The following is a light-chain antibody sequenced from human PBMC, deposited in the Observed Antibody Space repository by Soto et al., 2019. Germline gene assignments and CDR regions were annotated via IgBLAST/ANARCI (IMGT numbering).Light chain of an antibody. J-gene: IGLJ1*01. CDR2: SSD. CDR3: AAWDDSLNGPYV. Sequence: QSVLTQPPSASGTPGQRITISCSGSSSNVGSNPVNWYQQFPGTAPKLLIYSSDQRPLGVPDRFSGSKSGTSASLAISGLQSEDEADYYCAAWDDSLNGPYVFGTGTKLTVL. CDR1: SSNVGSNP. V-gene: IGLV1-44*01.